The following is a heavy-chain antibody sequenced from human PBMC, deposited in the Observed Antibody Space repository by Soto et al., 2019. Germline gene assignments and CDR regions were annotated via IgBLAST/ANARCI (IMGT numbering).Heavy chain of an antibody. D-gene: IGHD3-10*01. V-gene: IGHV4-30-4*01. CDR2: IYYSGST. CDR3: ARAQGSGFLVS. J-gene: IGHJ4*02. CDR1: GGSISSGDYY. Sequence: PSETLSLTCTVSGGSISSGDYYWSWIRQPPGKGLEWIGYIYYSGSTYYNPSLKSRVTISVDTSKNQFSLKLSSVTATDTAVYYCARAQGSGFLVSWGQGNLVTVSS.